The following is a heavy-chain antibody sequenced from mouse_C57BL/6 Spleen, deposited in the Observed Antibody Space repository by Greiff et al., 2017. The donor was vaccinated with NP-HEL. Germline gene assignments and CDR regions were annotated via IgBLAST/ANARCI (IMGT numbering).Heavy chain of an antibody. CDR1: GYAFSSSW. Sequence: QVQLKQSGPELVKPGASVKISCKASGYAFSSSWMNWVKQRPGKGLEWIGRIYPGDGDTNYNGKFKGKATLTADKSSSTAYMQLSSLTSEDSAVYFCARENLIYYYGSFAYWGQGTLVTVSA. CDR2: IYPGDGDT. J-gene: IGHJ3*01. D-gene: IGHD1-1*01. V-gene: IGHV1-82*01. CDR3: ARENLIYYYGSFAY.